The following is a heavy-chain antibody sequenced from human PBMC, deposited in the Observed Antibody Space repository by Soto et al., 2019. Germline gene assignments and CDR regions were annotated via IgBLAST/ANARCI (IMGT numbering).Heavy chain of an antibody. CDR1: GFTFSSYG. Sequence: QVQLVESGGGVVQPWRSLRRSCAASGFTFSSYGMHWVRQAPGKWLEWVAVIWYDGSNKYYADSVKGRFTISRDNSKNTRYLQINSLRAEDTAVYYCARDRRGGSYADYWGQGTMITVSS. J-gene: IGHJ4*02. CDR3: ARDRRGGSYADY. V-gene: IGHV3-33*01. D-gene: IGHD1-26*01. CDR2: IWYDGSNK.